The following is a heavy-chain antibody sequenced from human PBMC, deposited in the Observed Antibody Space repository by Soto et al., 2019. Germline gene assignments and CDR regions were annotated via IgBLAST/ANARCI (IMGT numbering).Heavy chain of an antibody. J-gene: IGHJ4*02. CDR1: GVSLSNSSYY. CDR3: ARHGSN. Sequence: LSLPCTVSGVSLSNSSYYWGWIRRPPGKGLECIGTIYYSGITYYNPSLKSRVTISVDTSKNQFSLKLTSVTAADTAVYYCARHGSNWGQGTLVTVSS. CDR2: IYYSGIT. V-gene: IGHV4-39*01.